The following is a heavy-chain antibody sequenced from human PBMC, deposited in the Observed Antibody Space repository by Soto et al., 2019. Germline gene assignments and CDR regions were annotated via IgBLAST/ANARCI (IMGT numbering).Heavy chain of an antibody. Sequence: EVQLVESGGGLVQPGGSLRLSCAASGFTFSSYWMHWVRQTPGKGLVWVSRIDREGSDTAYADSMKGRFTISRDNAKNTLYLQMNSLRAEDTAVYYCARATTTVTTRPTLGYWGQGTLVTVSS. CDR1: GFTFSSYW. J-gene: IGHJ4*02. V-gene: IGHV3-74*01. CDR3: ARATTTVTTRPTLGY. D-gene: IGHD4-17*01. CDR2: IDREGSDT.